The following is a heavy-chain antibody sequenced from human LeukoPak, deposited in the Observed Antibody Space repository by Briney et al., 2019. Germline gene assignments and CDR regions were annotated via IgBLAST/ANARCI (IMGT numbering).Heavy chain of an antibody. CDR1: GFTSSSYS. CDR3: ARVSGSYYFDY. CDR2: ISGSSSPT. V-gene: IGHV3-48*02. Sequence: PGGSLRLSCAASGFTSSSYSMTWVRQAPGKGLDWVSYISGSSSPTYYADSVKGRVTISRDNAKDSLYLQMTSLRDEDTAVYYCARVSGSYYFDYWGQGTLVTVSS. J-gene: IGHJ4*02. D-gene: IGHD3-10*01.